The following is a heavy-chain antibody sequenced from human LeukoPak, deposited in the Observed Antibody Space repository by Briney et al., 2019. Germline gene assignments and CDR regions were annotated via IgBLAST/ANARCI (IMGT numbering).Heavy chain of an antibody. J-gene: IGHJ6*02. V-gene: IGHV3-7*01. Sequence: GGSLRLSCAASGFTFSSYWMSWVRQAPGKGLEWVANIKEDGSEKYYVDSVKGRFTMSRDNAKNSLYLQMNSLRAEDTAVYSCARVRVREFYGMDVWGQGTTVTVSS. CDR3: ARVRVREFYGMDV. CDR1: GFTFSSYW. CDR2: IKEDGSEK. D-gene: IGHD3-10*01.